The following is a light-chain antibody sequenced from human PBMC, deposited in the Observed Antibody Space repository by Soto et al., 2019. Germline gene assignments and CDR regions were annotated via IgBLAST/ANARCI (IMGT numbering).Light chain of an antibody. Sequence: EIVLTQAPATLSVSQGDRASLSCRSSHSVSSNLAWYQQRPGQAPRLLIYGASNRATGVPDRFSGSGSGTAFTLTIRRLKSEDFPVYYCQQHSNWPPLTCGRGTKVDIK. J-gene: IGKJ4*01. CDR3: QQHSNWPPLT. CDR2: GAS. CDR1: HSVSSN. V-gene: IGKV3D-15*01.